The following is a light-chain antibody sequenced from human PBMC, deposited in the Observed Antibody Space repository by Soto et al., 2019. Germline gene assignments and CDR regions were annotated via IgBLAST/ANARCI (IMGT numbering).Light chain of an antibody. J-gene: IGLJ2*01. CDR3: SSYAGSNNLEV. V-gene: IGLV2-8*01. CDR2: EVS. CDR1: SSDVGGYNY. Sequence: QSALTQPPSASGSPGQSVTISCTGTSSDVGGYNYGSWYQQHPGKAPKLMIYEVSKRPSGVPDRFSGSKSGNTASLTVSGLQAEDEADYYCSSYAGSNNLEVFGGGTKLTVL.